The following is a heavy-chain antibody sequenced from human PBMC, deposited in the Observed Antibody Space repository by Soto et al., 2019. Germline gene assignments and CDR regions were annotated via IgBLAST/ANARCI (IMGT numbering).Heavy chain of an antibody. CDR3: VRFFDYYGMDV. CDR1: GFTFSNSG. CDR2: LAYDGSEK. J-gene: IGHJ6*02. V-gene: IGHV3-30*03. D-gene: IGHD3-3*01. Sequence: QVQRVESGGGVVQPGGSLGLSCAGSGFTFSNSGMHWLRQAPGKGLEWVAVLAYDGSEKYYADSVKGRFTISRDNSKNTLYLQMNSLRVEDTAVYYCVRFFDYYGMDVWGQGTTVTVSS.